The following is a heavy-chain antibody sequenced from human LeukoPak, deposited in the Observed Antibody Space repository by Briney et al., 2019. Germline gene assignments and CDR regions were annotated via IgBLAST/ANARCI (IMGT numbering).Heavy chain of an antibody. CDR1: GFTFSSYA. CDR2: TSFDGANK. J-gene: IGHJ4*02. CDR3: ARDRGGRGNSYTYFDY. D-gene: IGHD5-18*01. Sequence: PGRSLRLSCAASGFTFSSYAMHWVCQAPGKGLDWVATTSFDGANKYYADSVKGRFTISRDNYENTLNLQMNSLKPEDTAVYYCARDRGGRGNSYTYFDYWGQGTLVTVSS. V-gene: IGHV3-30-3*01.